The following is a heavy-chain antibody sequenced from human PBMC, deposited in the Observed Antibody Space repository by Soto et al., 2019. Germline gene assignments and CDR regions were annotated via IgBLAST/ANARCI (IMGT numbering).Heavy chain of an antibody. CDR2: IIPIFGTA. CDR1: GGTFSIYA. Sequence: SVKVSCKASGGTFSIYAISWVRQAPGQGLEWMGGIIPIFGTANYAQKFQGRVTITADESTSTAYMELSSLRDEDTAVYYCARESVVVAAKVYYGMDVWGQGTTVTVSS. J-gene: IGHJ6*02. V-gene: IGHV1-69*13. D-gene: IGHD2-15*01. CDR3: ARESVVVAAKVYYGMDV.